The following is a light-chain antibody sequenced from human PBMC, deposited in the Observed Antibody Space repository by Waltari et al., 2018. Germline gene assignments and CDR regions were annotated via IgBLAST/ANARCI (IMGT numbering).Light chain of an antibody. V-gene: IGLV1-44*01. Sequence: QSVLTQPPSASGTPGQRVTISCSGSISNIGRNTGNWYQQLPGTAPKLLIYSNNQRPSGVPDRFSGSKSGTSASLAISGLQAADEADYYCAAWDDSLNGLVFGGGTKLTVL. CDR2: SNN. J-gene: IGLJ2*01. CDR1: ISNIGRNT. CDR3: AAWDDSLNGLV.